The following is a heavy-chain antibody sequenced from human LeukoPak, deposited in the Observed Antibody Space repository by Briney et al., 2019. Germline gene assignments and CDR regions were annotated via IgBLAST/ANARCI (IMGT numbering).Heavy chain of an antibody. CDR2: IHGSGGRT. D-gene: IGHD6-19*01. J-gene: IGHJ4*02. CDR1: GITFVNFG. V-gene: IGHV3-23*01. CDR3: RKXFYSSGEYFFDY. Sequence: GGSLXLSCVASGITFVNFGMSWVRQAPGRGLEWVAAIHGSGGRTYIADSVKGRFTISRDNSKSTLYLQMNSLRAEDTALYYXRKXFYSSGEYFFDYWGQGTLVTVSS.